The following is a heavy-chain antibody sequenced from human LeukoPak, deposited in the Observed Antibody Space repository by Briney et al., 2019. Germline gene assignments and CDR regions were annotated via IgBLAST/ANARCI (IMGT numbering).Heavy chain of an antibody. CDR1: GGSFSGYY. J-gene: IGHJ4*02. D-gene: IGHD4-17*01. CDR3: ARGRLAGQPTDLTTVTCFDY. CDR2: INHSGST. V-gene: IGHV4-34*01. Sequence: PSETLSLTCAVYGGSFSGYYWSWIRQPPGKGLEWIGEINHSGSTNYNPSLKSRVSISVDTSKNQFSLKLSSVTAADTAVYYCARGRLAGQPTDLTTVTCFDYWGQGTLVTVSS.